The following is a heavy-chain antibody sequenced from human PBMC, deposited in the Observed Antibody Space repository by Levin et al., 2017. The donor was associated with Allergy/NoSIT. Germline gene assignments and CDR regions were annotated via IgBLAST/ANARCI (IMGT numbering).Heavy chain of an antibody. J-gene: IGHJ4*02. D-gene: IGHD3-16*01. V-gene: IGHV3-33*07. CDR1: GFIFSSHG. Sequence: GGSLRLSCVASGFIFSSHGFYWVRQAPGKGLEWVALIWHDGSRIYYEDSVKGRLTISRDDSKNTLYLQMNSLKAEDTALYYCARDDALGKLEFWGQGTLVTVSS. CDR2: IWHDGSRI. CDR3: ARDDALGKLEF.